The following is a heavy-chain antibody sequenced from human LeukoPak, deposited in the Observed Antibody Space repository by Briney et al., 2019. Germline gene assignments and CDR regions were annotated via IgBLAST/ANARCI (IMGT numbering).Heavy chain of an antibody. CDR1: GYTFTGYY. Sequence: ASVKVSCKASGYTFTGYYMHWVRQAPGQGLEWMGWINPNSGDIKYAQKLQGRVTMTRDTSISTAYMDLSSLTSDDTAVYFCTRGSKTANGENMPFEHWGQGNLVTVSS. D-gene: IGHD4-17*01. CDR2: INPNSGDI. J-gene: IGHJ4*02. CDR3: TRGSKTANGENMPFEH. V-gene: IGHV1-2*02.